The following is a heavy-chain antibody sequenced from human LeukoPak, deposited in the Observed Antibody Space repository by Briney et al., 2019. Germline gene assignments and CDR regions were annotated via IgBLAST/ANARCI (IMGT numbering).Heavy chain of an antibody. CDR2: INHSGST. CDR1: GGSISSYY. V-gene: IGHV4-34*01. D-gene: IGHD5-18*01. Sequence: SETLSLTCTVSGGSISSYYWSWIRQPPGKGLEWIGEINHSGSTNYNPSLKSRVTISVDTSKNQFSLKLSSVTAADTAVYYCARGFRGYSYRNWGQGTLVTVSS. J-gene: IGHJ4*02. CDR3: ARGFRGYSYRN.